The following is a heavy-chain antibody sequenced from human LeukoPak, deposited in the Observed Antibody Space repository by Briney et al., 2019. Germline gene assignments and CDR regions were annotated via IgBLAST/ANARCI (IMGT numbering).Heavy chain of an antibody. CDR1: GFTFSSYS. J-gene: IGHJ4*02. Sequence: GGSLRLSCAASGFTFSSYSMNWVRQAPGKGLEWVSCISSSGTYIYYADSVKGRFTISRDNARNALYLEMNSLRAEDTAVYYCAKDIGSYYDYWGQGILVTVSS. CDR2: ISSSGTYI. CDR3: AKDIGSYYDY. D-gene: IGHD3-10*01. V-gene: IGHV3-21*06.